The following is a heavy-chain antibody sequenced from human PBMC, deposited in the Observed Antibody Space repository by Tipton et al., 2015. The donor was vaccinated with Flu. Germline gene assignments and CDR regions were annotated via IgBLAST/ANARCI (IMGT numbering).Heavy chain of an antibody. CDR1: GDSVGSDYF. Sequence: LRLSCSVSGDSVGSDYFWGWIRQSPGMGLEWIGNVHQTGNTYYNPSLRSRVTIAIDRPKNQFSLRLTSVTAADTAVYFCARRDYSNYVSEPKNWFDPWGQGTLVTV. CDR3: ARRDYSNYVSEPKNWFDP. J-gene: IGHJ5*02. D-gene: IGHD4-11*01. CDR2: VHQTGNT. V-gene: IGHV4-38-2*01.